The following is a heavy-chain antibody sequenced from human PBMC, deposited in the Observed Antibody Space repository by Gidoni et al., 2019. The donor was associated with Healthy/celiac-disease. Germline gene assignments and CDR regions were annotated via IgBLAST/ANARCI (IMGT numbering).Heavy chain of an antibody. CDR2: ISYDGSNK. V-gene: IGHV3-30*18. D-gene: IGHD1-26*01. CDR1: GFTFSSYG. J-gene: IGHJ4*02. Sequence: QVQLVESGGGVVQPGRSLRLSCAASGFTFSSYGMHWVRQAPGKGLEWVAVISYDGSNKYDADSVKGRFTISRDNSKNTLYLQMNSLRAEDTAVYYCAKVGPSDSGRRVHYYFDYWGQGTLVTVSS. CDR3: AKVGPSDSGRRVHYYFDY.